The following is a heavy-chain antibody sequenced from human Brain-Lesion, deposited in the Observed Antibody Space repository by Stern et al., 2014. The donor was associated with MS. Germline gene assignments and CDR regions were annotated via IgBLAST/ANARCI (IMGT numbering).Heavy chain of an antibody. CDR1: GGTFSSHA. V-gene: IGHV1-69*01. CDR2: VIPIFGTV. CDR3: ARDQIPYYYYGMDV. J-gene: IGHJ6*02. D-gene: IGHD2-2*02. Sequence: VQLVESGAEVKKPGSSVKVSCPTSGGTFSSHAINWVRQAPGQGLEWMGGVIPIFGTVDYAQKFQGRLTITADESTNTAYMELSSLRSEDTAVYYCARDQIPYYYYGMDVWGQGTTVTVSS.